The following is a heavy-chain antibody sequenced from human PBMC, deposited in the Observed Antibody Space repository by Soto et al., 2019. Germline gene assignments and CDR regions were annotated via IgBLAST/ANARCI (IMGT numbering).Heavy chain of an antibody. CDR2: INPNSGGT. CDR3: ATRLEYSSSSERAH. V-gene: IGHV1-2*04. J-gene: IGHJ4*02. D-gene: IGHD6-6*01. Sequence: ASVKVSCKASGYTFTGYYMHWVRQAPGQGLEWMGWINPNSGGTNYAQKFQGWVTMTRDTSISTAYMELSRLRSDDTAVYYCATRLEYSSSSERAHWGQGTLVTVSS. CDR1: GYTFTGYY.